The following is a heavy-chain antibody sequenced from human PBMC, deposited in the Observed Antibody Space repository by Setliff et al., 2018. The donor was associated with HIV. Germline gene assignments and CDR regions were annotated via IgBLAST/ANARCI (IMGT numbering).Heavy chain of an antibody. V-gene: IGHV5-51*01. CDR1: GYTFTSYW. J-gene: IGHJ3*02. Sequence: GESLKISCKGSGYTFTSYWIAWVRQMPGKGLEWMGIIYPVDSDTRSSPSFQGQFTISVDKSVKTAYLQMNILRAEDTAVYYCARETSRGYPSDAFDIWGQGTMVTVSS. CDR2: IYPVDSDT. D-gene: IGHD5-18*01. CDR3: ARETSRGYPSDAFDI.